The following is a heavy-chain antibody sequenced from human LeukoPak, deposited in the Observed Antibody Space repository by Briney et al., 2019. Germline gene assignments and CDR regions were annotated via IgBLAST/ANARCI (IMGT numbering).Heavy chain of an antibody. Sequence: PGRSLRLSCAASGFTFSSYGMHWVRQAPGKGLEWVSAISGSGGSTYYADSVKGRFTISRDNSKNTLYLQMNSLRAEDTAVYYCAKPYCSSTSCFAFGIWGQGTMVTVSS. CDR2: ISGSGGST. D-gene: IGHD2-2*01. J-gene: IGHJ3*02. V-gene: IGHV3-23*01. CDR1: GFTFSSYG. CDR3: AKPYCSSTSCFAFGI.